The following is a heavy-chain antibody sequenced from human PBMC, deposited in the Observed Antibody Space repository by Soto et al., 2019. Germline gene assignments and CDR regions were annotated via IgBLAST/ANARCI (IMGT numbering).Heavy chain of an antibody. CDR3: ARDSVYSTYYDFWSGYFYMDV. D-gene: IGHD3-3*01. CDR1: GGSFSGYY. J-gene: IGHJ6*03. V-gene: IGHV4-34*01. Sequence: PSETLSLTCAVYGGSFSGYYWSWIRQPPGKGLEWIGEINHSGSTNYNPSLKSRVTISVDTSKNQFSLKLSSVTAADTAVYYCARDSVYSTYYDFWSGYFYMDVWGKGTTVTVSS. CDR2: INHSGST.